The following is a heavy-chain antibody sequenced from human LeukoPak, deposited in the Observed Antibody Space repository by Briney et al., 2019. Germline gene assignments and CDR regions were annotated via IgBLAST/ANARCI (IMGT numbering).Heavy chain of an antibody. D-gene: IGHD1-7*01. CDR1: GFTFDDYA. Sequence: GGSLRLSCAASGFTFDDYAMHWVRQAPGKGLEWVSGISWNSDSIGYADSVKGRFTISRDNAKNSLYLQMNSLRAEDTALYYCAKDRSRGWNSDYFDYWGQGTLVTVSS. CDR3: AKDRSRGWNSDYFDY. V-gene: IGHV3-9*01. CDR2: ISWNSDSI. J-gene: IGHJ4*02.